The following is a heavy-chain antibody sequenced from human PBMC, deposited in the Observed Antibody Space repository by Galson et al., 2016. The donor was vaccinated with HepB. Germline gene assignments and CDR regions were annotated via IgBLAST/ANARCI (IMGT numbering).Heavy chain of an antibody. Sequence: SLRLSCAASGFSVSTTYMAWVRQSPGKGLESVSAIFSGGTTFYADSLMGRFTISRDSSSNTLYLQMRSLRAEDTAVYYCARDSGYNEHGGFDNWGQGTLVTASS. CDR2: IFSGGTT. D-gene: IGHD5-12*01. CDR1: GFSVSTTY. CDR3: ARDSGYNEHGGFDN. J-gene: IGHJ4*02. V-gene: IGHV3-66*01.